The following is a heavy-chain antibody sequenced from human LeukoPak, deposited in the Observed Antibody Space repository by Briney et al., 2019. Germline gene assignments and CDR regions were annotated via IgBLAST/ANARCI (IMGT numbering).Heavy chain of an antibody. J-gene: IGHJ4*02. CDR3: ARSTNKYSSSSGADY. CDR2: IIPILGIA. V-gene: IGHV1-69*04. D-gene: IGHD6-6*01. CDR1: GGTFSSYA. Sequence: WASVKVSCKASGGTFSSYAISWVRQAPGQGLEWMGRIIPILGIANYAQKLQGRVTMTTDTSTSTAYMELRSLRSDDTAVYYCARSTNKYSSSSGADYWGQGTLVTVSS.